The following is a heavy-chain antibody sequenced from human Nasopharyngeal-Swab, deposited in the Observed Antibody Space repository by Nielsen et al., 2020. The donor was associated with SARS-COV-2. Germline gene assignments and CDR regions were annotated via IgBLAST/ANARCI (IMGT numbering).Heavy chain of an antibody. J-gene: IGHJ3*02. CDR3: ARQSPDDFWSGYYPPDAFDI. D-gene: IGHD3-3*01. CDR2: INHSGST. V-gene: IGHV4-34*01. CDR1: GGSFSGYY. Sequence: GSLRLSCAVYGGSFSGYYWSWIRQPPGKGLEWIGEINHSGSTNYNPSLKSRVTISVDTSKDQFSLKLSSVTAADTAVYYCARQSPDDFWSGYYPPDAFDIWGQGTMVTVSS.